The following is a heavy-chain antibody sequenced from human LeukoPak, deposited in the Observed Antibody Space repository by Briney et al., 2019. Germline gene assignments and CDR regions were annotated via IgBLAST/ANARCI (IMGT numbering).Heavy chain of an antibody. Sequence: SETLSLTCAVSGGSISSSNWWSWVRQPPGKGLEWIGEIYHSGSTNYNPSLKSRVTISADKSKNQFSLKLSSVTAADTAVYYCARVPKKSSIAARSKGWFDPWGQGTLVTVSS. CDR2: IYHSGST. V-gene: IGHV4-4*02. J-gene: IGHJ5*02. CDR3: ARVPKKSSIAARSKGWFDP. D-gene: IGHD6-6*01. CDR1: GGSISSSNW.